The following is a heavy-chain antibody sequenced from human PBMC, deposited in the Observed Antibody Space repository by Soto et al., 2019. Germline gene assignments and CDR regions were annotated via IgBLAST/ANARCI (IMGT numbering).Heavy chain of an antibody. J-gene: IGHJ6*02. V-gene: IGHV3-30*18. CDR2: ISYDGSNK. Sequence: QVQLVESGGGVVQPGRSLRLSCAASGFTFSSYGMHWVRQAPGKGLEWVAVISYDGSNKYYADSVKGRFTISRDNSKNTLYLQMNSLRAEDTAVYYCAKDRRYDNSSSMDVWGQGTTVTVSS. CDR3: AKDRRYDNSSSMDV. D-gene: IGHD6-13*01. CDR1: GFTFSSYG.